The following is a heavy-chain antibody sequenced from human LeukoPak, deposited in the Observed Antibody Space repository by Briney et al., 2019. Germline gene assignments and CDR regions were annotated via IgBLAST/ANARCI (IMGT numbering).Heavy chain of an antibody. V-gene: IGHV4-31*03. J-gene: IGHJ2*01. CDR1: GGPLSSGGYY. CDR2: IYYSGST. D-gene: IGHD7-27*01. Sequence: SETLSLTCTVSGGPLSSGGYYWSWIRQHPGKGLEWIGYIYYSGSTNYNPSLKSRVTISVDTSKNQFSLKLRSVTAADTAVYYCARVGTGLGDFDLWGRGTLVTVSS. CDR3: ARVGTGLGDFDL.